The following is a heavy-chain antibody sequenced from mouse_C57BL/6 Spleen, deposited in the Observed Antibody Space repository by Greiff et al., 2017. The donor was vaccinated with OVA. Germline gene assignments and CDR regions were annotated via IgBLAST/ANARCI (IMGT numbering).Heavy chain of an antibody. CDR3: ARHEDRSGYYAMDY. Sequence: VKLMESGPGLVAPSQSLSITCTVSGFSLTSSGVHWVRQPPGKGLEWLVVIWSDGRTTYNSALNSSLSISKANSTSHVFLNMNSLQHDDTAMDYCARHEDRSGYYAMDYWGQGTSVTVSA. D-gene: IGHD3-2*02. J-gene: IGHJ4*01. V-gene: IGHV2-6-1*01. CDR2: IWSDGRT. CDR1: GFSLTSSG.